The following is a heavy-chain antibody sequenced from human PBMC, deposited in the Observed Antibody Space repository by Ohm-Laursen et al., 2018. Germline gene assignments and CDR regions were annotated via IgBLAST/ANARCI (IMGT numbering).Heavy chain of an antibody. V-gene: IGHV3-23*01. CDR3: AKDKGLAGTADYFDY. D-gene: IGHD6-13*01. CDR1: GFTFSTCA. Sequence: SLRLSCAASGFTFSTCAMNWVRQAPGKGLEWVSAISRSGDSTYYADSVKGRFTISRDNSKNTLYLQMNSLRAEDTAVYNCAKDKGLAGTADYFDYWGQGTLVTVSS. J-gene: IGHJ4*02. CDR2: ISRSGDST.